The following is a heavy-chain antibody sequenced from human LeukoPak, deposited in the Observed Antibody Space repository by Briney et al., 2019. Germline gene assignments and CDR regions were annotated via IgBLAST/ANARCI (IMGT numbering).Heavy chain of an antibody. Sequence: SETLSLTCTVSGGSISSYYWSWIRQPPGKGLEWIGYIYYSGSTNYNPSLKSRVTISVDTSKNQFSLKLSSVTAADTAVYYCARVVNDNWFDPWGQGTLVTVSS. CDR1: GGSISSYY. CDR2: IYYSGST. CDR3: ARVVNDNWFDP. D-gene: IGHD1-26*01. J-gene: IGHJ5*02. V-gene: IGHV4-59*01.